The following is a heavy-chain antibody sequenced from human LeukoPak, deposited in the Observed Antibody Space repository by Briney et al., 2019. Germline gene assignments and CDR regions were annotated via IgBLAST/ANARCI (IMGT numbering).Heavy chain of an antibody. D-gene: IGHD3-9*01. CDR1: GFTFSSYA. Sequence: GGSLRLSCADSGFTFSSYAMNWVLQAPGKGLEWVSAMRGSGGSTYYADSVKGRFTISRDNSKNTLYLQMNSLRAEDTAVFFFFKQKTAYDILTTTWYFDLWGRGTLVTVSS. V-gene: IGHV3-23*01. J-gene: IGHJ2*01. CDR3: FKQKTAYDILTTTWYFDL. CDR2: MRGSGGST.